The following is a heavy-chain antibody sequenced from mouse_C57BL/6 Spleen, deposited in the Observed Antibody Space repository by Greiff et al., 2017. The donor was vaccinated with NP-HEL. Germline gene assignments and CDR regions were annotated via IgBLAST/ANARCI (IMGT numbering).Heavy chain of an antibody. D-gene: IGHD2-5*01. V-gene: IGHV1-64*01. CDR2: IHPNSGST. J-gene: IGHJ3*01. CDR1: GYTFTSYW. Sequence: QVQLQQPGAELVKPGASVKLSCKASGYTFTSYWMHWVKQRPGQGLEWIGMIHPNSGSTNYNEKFKSKATLTVDKSSSTAYMQLSSLTSEDSAVYYCAREEDYSNSFAYWGQGTLVTVSA. CDR3: AREEDYSNSFAY.